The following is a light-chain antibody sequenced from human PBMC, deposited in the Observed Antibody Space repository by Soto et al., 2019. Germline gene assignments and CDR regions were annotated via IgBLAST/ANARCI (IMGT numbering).Light chain of an antibody. Sequence: QSVLTQPPSASGTPGQRVTISCSGISSNIGSNTVNWYQQLPGTAPKLLIYSNNQRPSGVPDRFSGSKSGTSAYLAISDLQSDDEAVYYCGPWDDSLNGWVFGGGTKRTV. J-gene: IGLJ3*02. V-gene: IGLV1-44*01. CDR3: GPWDDSLNGWV. CDR2: SNN. CDR1: SSNIGSNT.